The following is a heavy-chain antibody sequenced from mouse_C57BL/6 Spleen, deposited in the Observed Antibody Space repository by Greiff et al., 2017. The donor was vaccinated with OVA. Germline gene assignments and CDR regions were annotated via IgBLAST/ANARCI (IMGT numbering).Heavy chain of an antibody. CDR2: ISDGGSYT. CDR3: ARDQATIGWYFDV. Sequence: EVQRVESGGGLVKPGGSLKLSCAASGFTFSSYAMSWVRQTPEKRLEWVATISDGGSYTYYPDNVKGRFTISRDNAKNNLYLQMSHLKSEDTAMYYCARDQATIGWYFDVWDTGTTVTVSS. CDR1: GFTFSSYA. V-gene: IGHV5-4*01. D-gene: IGHD2-14*01. J-gene: IGHJ1*03.